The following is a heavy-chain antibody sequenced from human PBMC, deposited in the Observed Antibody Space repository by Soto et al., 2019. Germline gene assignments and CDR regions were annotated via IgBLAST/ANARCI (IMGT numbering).Heavy chain of an antibody. CDR1: GFTFSSYW. V-gene: IGHV3-7*03. D-gene: IGHD3-22*01. CDR3: ERFLAYYHDSSERGGMDV. J-gene: IGHJ6*02. Sequence: GGSMRLYCAASGFTFSSYWMSWVRQAPGKGLEWVANIKQDGSEKYYVDSVKGRFTISRDNAKNSLSLHMNRLRAEDTAVYYCERFLAYYHDSSERGGMDVWGQGNTVAVSS. CDR2: IKQDGSEK.